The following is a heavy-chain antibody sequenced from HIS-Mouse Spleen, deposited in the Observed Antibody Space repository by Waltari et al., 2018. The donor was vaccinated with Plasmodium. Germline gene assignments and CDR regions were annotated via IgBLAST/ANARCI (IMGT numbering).Heavy chain of an antibody. CDR3: ARRGGSYYYFDY. CDR1: GCSLTRRSYY. CDR2: IYYSGST. J-gene: IGHJ4*02. V-gene: IGHV4-39*01. D-gene: IGHD1-26*01. Sequence: QLQLQESVPGLVKPSETLSLPCTVSGCSLTRRSYYWGWIRQPPGKGLEWIGSIYYSGSTYYNPSLKSRVTISVDTSKNQFSLKLSSVTAADTAVYYCARRGGSYYYFDYWGQGTLVTVSS.